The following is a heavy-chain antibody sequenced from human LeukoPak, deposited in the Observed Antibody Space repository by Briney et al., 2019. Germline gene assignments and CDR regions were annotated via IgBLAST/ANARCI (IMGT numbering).Heavy chain of an antibody. CDR3: ATLVVPAAPIGSDFDY. Sequence: GGSLRLSCAASGFTFSNYAVYWVRQAPGKGLEWVSVISHDGSNKYYADSVKGRFTISRDNSKNTLYLQMNSLRAEDTAVYYCATLVVPAAPIGSDFDYWGQGTLVTVSS. J-gene: IGHJ4*02. D-gene: IGHD2-2*01. V-gene: IGHV3-30-3*01. CDR1: GFTFSNYA. CDR2: ISHDGSNK.